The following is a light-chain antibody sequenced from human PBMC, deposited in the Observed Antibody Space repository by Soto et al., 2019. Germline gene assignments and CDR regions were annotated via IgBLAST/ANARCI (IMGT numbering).Light chain of an antibody. CDR2: QDS. J-gene: IGLJ1*01. Sequence: SYELTQPPSVSVSPGQTASITCSGDKLGDKHACWYQQKSGQSPVLVIYQDSKRPSGITERFSGSNSGNTATLTISGTQAMDEADYYCQAWDSSAYVFGTGTKLTVL. V-gene: IGLV3-1*01. CDR3: QAWDSSAYV. CDR1: KLGDKH.